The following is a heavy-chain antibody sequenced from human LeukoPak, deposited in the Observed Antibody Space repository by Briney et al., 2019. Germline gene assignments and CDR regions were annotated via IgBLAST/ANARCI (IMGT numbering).Heavy chain of an antibody. D-gene: IGHD3-3*01. CDR3: AKDGLDPYYDSWSGNGWFDP. V-gene: IGHV3-23*01. CDR2: ISGSGGST. J-gene: IGHJ5*02. CDR1: GFTFSSYA. Sequence: PGGSLRLSCAASGFTFSSYAMSWVRQAPGKGLEWVSAISGSGGSTYYADSVKGRFTISRDNSKNTLYLQMNSLRAEDTAVYYCAKDGLDPYYDSWSGNGWFDPWGQGTLVTVSS.